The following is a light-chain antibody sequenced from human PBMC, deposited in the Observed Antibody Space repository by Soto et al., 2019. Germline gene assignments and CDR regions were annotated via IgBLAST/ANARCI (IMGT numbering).Light chain of an antibody. J-gene: IGKJ1*01. Sequence: EIVLTQSPGTLSLSPGEGATLSCRASQSVSSSYLAWYQQKPGQAPRLLIYGASSRATGIPARFSGSGSGTDFTLTISSLPPEDFAVYYCQQYASSTGTFGQGTKVEIK. CDR3: QQYASSTGT. CDR1: QSVSSSY. V-gene: IGKV3-20*01. CDR2: GAS.